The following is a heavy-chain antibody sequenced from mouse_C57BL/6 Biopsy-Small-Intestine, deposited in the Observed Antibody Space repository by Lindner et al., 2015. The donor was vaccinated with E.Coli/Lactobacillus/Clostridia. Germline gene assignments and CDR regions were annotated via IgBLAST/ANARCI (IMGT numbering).Heavy chain of an antibody. CDR3: ASERWPMDY. CDR1: GYTFTDYY. CDR2: ISPGTGNT. J-gene: IGHJ4*01. V-gene: IGHV1-84*01. Sequence: VQLQESGPELVKPGASVKISCKASGYTFTDYYINWVKQRPGQGLEWIGWISPGTGNTYYNERFKGKATLTVDTSSSTAYMQLSSLTSEDSAVYFCASERWPMDYWGQGTSVTVSS. D-gene: IGHD2-3*01.